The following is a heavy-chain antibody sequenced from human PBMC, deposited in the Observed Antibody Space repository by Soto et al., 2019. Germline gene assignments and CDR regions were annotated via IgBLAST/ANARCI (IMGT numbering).Heavy chain of an antibody. CDR2: ISSSSSYI. J-gene: IGHJ4*02. V-gene: IGHV3-21*01. CDR3: GREHSSLSYLDN. D-gene: IGHD6-19*01. Sequence: GGSLRLSCAASGFTFSSYSMNWVRQAPGKGLEWVSSISSSSSYIYYADSVKGRFTISRDNSKNSLYLQMNSLRAEDTAVYYCGREHSSLSYLDNWGQGTLVTVSS. CDR1: GFTFSSYS.